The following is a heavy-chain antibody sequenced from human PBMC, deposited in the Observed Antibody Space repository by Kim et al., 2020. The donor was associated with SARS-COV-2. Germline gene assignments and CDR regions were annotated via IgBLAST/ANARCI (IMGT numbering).Heavy chain of an antibody. CDR3: VKEAAFTTVVVDYYFDY. Sequence: GKGRFTISRDNAKNTLYLQMNSLRTEDTARYFCVKEAAFTTVVVDYYFDYWGQGTLVTVSS. D-gene: IGHD2-15*01. J-gene: IGHJ4*02. V-gene: IGHV3-30*02.